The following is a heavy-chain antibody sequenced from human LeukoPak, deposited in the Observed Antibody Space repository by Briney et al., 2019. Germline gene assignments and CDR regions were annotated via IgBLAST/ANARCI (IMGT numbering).Heavy chain of an antibody. J-gene: IGHJ4*02. CDR3: ARMSTVTTPYFDY. V-gene: IGHV3-33*01. CDR2: IWYDGSNK. Sequence: GGSLRLSCAASGFTFSSYGMPWVRQAPGKGLEWVAVIWYDGSNKYYADSVKGRFTISRDNSKNTLYLQMNSLRAEDTAVYYCARMSTVTTPYFDYWGQGTLVTVSS. CDR1: GFTFSSYG. D-gene: IGHD4-17*01.